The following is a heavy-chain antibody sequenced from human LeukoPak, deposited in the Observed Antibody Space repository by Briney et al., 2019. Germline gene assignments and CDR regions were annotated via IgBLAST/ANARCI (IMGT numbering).Heavy chain of an antibody. J-gene: IGHJ4*02. CDR1: GLAFSAYK. V-gene: IGHV3-23*01. Sequence: PGGSLRLSCAASGLAFSAYKMHWVRQAPRKGLEWVSAISGSGDSTYYGDSVKGRFTISRDNSKDTLYLQMNSLRAEDTAVYYCARNENSGWGYFDYWGQGTLVTVSS. D-gene: IGHD5-12*01. CDR2: ISGSGDST. CDR3: ARNENSGWGYFDY.